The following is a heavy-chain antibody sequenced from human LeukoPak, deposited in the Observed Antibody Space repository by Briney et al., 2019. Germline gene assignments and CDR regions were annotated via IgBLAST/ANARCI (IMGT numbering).Heavy chain of an antibody. D-gene: IGHD6-13*01. CDR3: AREVAAAALRAEYFQH. Sequence: GASVTVSCKASGGTFSSYTISWVRQAPGQGLEWMGRIIPILGLANYAQKFQGRVTITADKSTSPAYMELSSLRSEDTAVYYCAREVAAAALRAEYFQHWGQGTLVTVSS. CDR1: GGTFSSYT. V-gene: IGHV1-69*04. J-gene: IGHJ1*01. CDR2: IIPILGLA.